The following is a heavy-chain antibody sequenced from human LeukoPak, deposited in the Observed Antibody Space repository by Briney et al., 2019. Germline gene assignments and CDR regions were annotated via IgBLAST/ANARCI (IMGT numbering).Heavy chain of an antibody. CDR2: FDPEDGET. Sequence: ASVKVSCKVSGYTLTELSMHWVRQAPGKGLEWMGGFDPEDGETIYAQKFQGRVTMTEDTSTDTAYMELSSLRSEDTAVYYCGTDARFSLYKWELGWGQGTLVTVSS. V-gene: IGHV1-24*01. CDR3: GTDARFSLYKWELG. J-gene: IGHJ4*02. CDR1: GYTLTELS. D-gene: IGHD1-26*01.